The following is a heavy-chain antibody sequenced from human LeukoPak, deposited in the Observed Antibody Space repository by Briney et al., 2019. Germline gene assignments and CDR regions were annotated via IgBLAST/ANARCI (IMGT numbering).Heavy chain of an antibody. CDR1: GGSISSGSYY. J-gene: IGHJ3*02. V-gene: IGHV4-61*02. Sequence: SETLSLTCTVSGGSISSGSYYWSWIRQPAGKGLEWIGRIYTSGSTNYNPSLKSRVTISVDTSKNQFSLKLSSVTAADTAVYYCARPTLYDILTGYYAHAFDIWGQGTMVTVSS. D-gene: IGHD3-9*01. CDR3: ARPTLYDILTGYYAHAFDI. CDR2: IYTSGST.